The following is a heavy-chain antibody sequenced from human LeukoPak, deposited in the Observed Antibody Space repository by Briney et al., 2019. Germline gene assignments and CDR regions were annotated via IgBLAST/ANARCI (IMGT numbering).Heavy chain of an antibody. D-gene: IGHD6-19*01. V-gene: IGHV3-48*02. Sequence: PGGSLRLSCAASGXTFSTYSMNWVRQAPGKGLEWLSYISGSGNTIYYADSVKGRFTISRDNAKNSLYLQMNSLRDEDTAVYYCARRESSGWYWGYWGQGTLVTVSS. CDR1: GXTFSTYS. J-gene: IGHJ4*02. CDR2: ISGSGNTI. CDR3: ARRESSGWYWGY.